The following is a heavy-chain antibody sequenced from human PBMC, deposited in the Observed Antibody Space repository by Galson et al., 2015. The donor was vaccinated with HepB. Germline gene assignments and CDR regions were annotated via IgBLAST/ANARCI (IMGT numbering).Heavy chain of an antibody. J-gene: IGHJ4*02. V-gene: IGHV6-1*01. CDR1: GDSVPNNSVA. D-gene: IGHD2-8*02. Sequence: FAISGDSVPNNSVAWNLSRQAASGGLEWLGKRRDRSEWSSDYAEFVKSRITIRPDTSKNQFSLQLNSVTPEDPAVYYCARDFYWAFDYWSQGSLVTVSS. CDR3: ARDFYWAFDY. CDR2: RRDRSEWSS.